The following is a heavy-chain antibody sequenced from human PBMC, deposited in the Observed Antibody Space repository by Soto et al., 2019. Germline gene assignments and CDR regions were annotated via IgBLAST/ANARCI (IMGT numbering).Heavy chain of an antibody. D-gene: IGHD2-15*01. J-gene: IGHJ3*02. CDR3: ARGSGIDDAFDI. V-gene: IGHV4-59*01. Sequence: LPETLSLTCTVSGGSISSYYWSWIRQPPGKGLEWIGYIYYSGSTNYNPSLKSRVTISVDTSKNQFSLKLSSVTAADTAVYYCARGSGIDDAFDIWGQGTMVTVSS. CDR1: GGSISSYY. CDR2: IYYSGST.